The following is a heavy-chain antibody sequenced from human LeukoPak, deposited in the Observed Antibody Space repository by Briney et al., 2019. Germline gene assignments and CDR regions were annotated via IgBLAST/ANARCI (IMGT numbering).Heavy chain of an antibody. CDR3: ARSFHCSGGRCYLDFLL. J-gene: IGHJ1*01. CDR2: IDPEGDT. CDR1: GFTLNNYD. D-gene: IGHD2-15*01. V-gene: IGHV3-13*01. Sequence: GGSLRLSCAASGFTLNNYDMHWVRQATGKGLELVAAIDPEGDTYDPDSVKGRFTIPRENGKNSLFLQMDSLRAGDSAVYYCARSFHCSGGRCYLDFLLWGQGTLVTVS.